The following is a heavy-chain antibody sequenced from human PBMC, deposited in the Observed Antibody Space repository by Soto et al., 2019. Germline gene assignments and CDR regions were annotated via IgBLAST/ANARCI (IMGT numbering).Heavy chain of an antibody. Sequence: PSETLPHTCAVSGGSISSSNWLSWVRQPPGKGLEWIGEIYHSGSTNYNPSLKSRVTISVDKSKNQFSLKLSSVTAADTAVYYCARGYCSGGSCYSVYDYYGMDVWGQGTTVTVSS. J-gene: IGHJ6*02. CDR2: IYHSGST. CDR3: ARGYCSGGSCYSVYDYYGMDV. D-gene: IGHD2-15*01. V-gene: IGHV4-4*02. CDR1: GGSISSSNW.